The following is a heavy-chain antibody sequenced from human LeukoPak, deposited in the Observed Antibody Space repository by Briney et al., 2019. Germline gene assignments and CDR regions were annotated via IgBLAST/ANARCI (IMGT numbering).Heavy chain of an antibody. CDR1: GFTFSSYA. Sequence: GGSLRLSCAASGFTFSSYAMSWVHQAPGKGLEWVSAISGSGGSTYYADSVKGRFTISRDNSKNTLYLQMNSLRAEDTAVYYCAKGYCSSTSCYFHYWGQGTQVTVSS. CDR3: AKGYCSSTSCYFHY. CDR2: ISGSGGST. J-gene: IGHJ4*02. D-gene: IGHD2-2*01. V-gene: IGHV3-23*01.